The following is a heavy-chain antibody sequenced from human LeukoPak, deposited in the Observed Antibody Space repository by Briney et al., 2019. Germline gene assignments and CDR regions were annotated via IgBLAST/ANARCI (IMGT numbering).Heavy chain of an antibody. V-gene: IGHV3-23*01. D-gene: IGHD1-26*01. Sequence: GGSLRLSCAASGFTFSSYAMNWVRQAPGKGLEWVSSINSSGGSTYYADSVKGRFTISRDNAKNSLYLQMNNLRAEDAAVYYWASGMWEFDFWGQGSLVTVSS. CDR3: ASGMWEFDF. J-gene: IGHJ4*02. CDR2: INSSGGST. CDR1: GFTFSSYA.